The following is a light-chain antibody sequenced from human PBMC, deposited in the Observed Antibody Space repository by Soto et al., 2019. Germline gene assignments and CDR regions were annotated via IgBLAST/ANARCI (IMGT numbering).Light chain of an antibody. CDR1: QGISSY. CDR2: AAS. V-gene: IGKV1-9*01. Sequence: DIQLTQSPSFLSASVGDRVTITCRASQGISSYLAWFQQKPGKAPNLLIYAASTLQSGVPSRFSGSGSGTEFTLTISSLQPEDFATYYCQQLNTYPYTFGQGTKVDI. J-gene: IGKJ2*01. CDR3: QQLNTYPYT.